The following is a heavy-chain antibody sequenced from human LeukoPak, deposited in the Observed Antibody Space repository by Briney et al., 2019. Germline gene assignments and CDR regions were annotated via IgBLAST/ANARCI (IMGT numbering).Heavy chain of an antibody. CDR1: GFTFRSYG. CDR3: AKALGGYDFDY. D-gene: IGHD3-16*01. CDR2: LSGSGGST. J-gene: IGHJ4*02. V-gene: IGHV3-23*01. Sequence: GGSLRLSCAASGFTFRSYGMSWVRQAPGKGLEWVSSLSGSGGSTYYADSVKGRFTISRDNSKNTLFLHMNSLRAEDTAVYYCAKALGGYDFDYWGQGTLVTVSS.